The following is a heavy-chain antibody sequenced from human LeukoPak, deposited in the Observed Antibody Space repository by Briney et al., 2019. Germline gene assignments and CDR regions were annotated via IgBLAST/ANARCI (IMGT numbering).Heavy chain of an antibody. V-gene: IGHV3-30-3*01. Sequence: GGSLRLSCAASGFTFSSYAMPWVRQAPGKGLEWVAVISYDGSNKYYADSVKGRFTISRDNSKNTLYLQMNSLRAEDTAVYYCARAYDFWSGGDAFDIWGQGTMVTVSS. D-gene: IGHD3-3*01. CDR2: ISYDGSNK. CDR1: GFTFSSYA. CDR3: ARAYDFWSGGDAFDI. J-gene: IGHJ3*02.